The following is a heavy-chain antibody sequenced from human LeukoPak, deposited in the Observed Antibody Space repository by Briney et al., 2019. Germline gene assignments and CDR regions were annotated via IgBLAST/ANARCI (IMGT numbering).Heavy chain of an antibody. D-gene: IGHD3-10*02. CDR2: INPNSGGT. CDR3: ARESVFGELVPRDLYPDYYYYGMDV. V-gene: IGHV1-2*02. CDR1: GYTFTGYY. J-gene: IGHJ6*02. Sequence: ASVEVSCKASGYTFTGYYMHWVRQAPGQGLEWMGWINPNSGGTNYAQKFQGRVTMTRDTSISTAYMELSRLRSDDTAVYYCARESVFGELVPRDLYPDYYYYGMDVWGQGTTVTVSS.